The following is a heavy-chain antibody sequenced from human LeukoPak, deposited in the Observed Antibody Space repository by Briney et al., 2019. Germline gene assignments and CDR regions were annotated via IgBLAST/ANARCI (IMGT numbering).Heavy chain of an antibody. Sequence: GGSLRLSCAASGFTFSTYWMSWVRQASGKGLEWVANIKQDGSEKYYVDSVKGRFTISRDNAKNSLYLQMNSLRAEDTAVYYCARGLGYSYGYADYWGQGTLVTVSS. CDR1: GFTFSTYW. CDR2: IKQDGSEK. D-gene: IGHD5-18*01. CDR3: ARGLGYSYGYADY. V-gene: IGHV3-7*01. J-gene: IGHJ4*02.